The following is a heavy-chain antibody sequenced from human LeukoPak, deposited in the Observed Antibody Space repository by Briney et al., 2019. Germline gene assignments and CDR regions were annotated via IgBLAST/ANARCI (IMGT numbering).Heavy chain of an antibody. V-gene: IGHV3-7*01. CDR3: ARDNMRDGGIAAAGTDY. CDR2: IKQYGSEK. D-gene: IGHD6-13*01. J-gene: IGHJ4*02. Sequence: GGSLRLSCAASGFTFSSYWMSWVRQAPGKGLEWVANIKQYGSEKCYVDSVKGRFTISRDNAKNSLYLQMNSLRAEDTAVYYCARDNMRDGGIAAAGTDYWGQGTLVTVSS. CDR1: GFTFSSYW.